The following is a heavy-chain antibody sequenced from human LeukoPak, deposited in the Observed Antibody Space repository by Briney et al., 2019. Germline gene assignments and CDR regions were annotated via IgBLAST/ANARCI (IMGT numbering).Heavy chain of an antibody. Sequence: ASVKVSCKASGYTFTSYGISWVRQATGQGLEWMGWMNPNSGNTGYAQKFQGRVTMTRNTSISTAYMELSSLRSEDTAVYYCARGERGWFGELWSYYYYGMDVWGQGTTVTVSS. D-gene: IGHD3-10*01. V-gene: IGHV1-8*02. CDR3: ARGERGWFGELWSYYYYGMDV. CDR2: MNPNSGNT. CDR1: GYTFTSYG. J-gene: IGHJ6*02.